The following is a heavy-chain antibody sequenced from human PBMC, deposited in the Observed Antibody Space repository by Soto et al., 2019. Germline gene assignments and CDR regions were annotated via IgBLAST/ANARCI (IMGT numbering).Heavy chain of an antibody. CDR3: AKDRGRSSGWLPVGDY. CDR2: ISYDGSNK. Sequence: QVQLVESGGGVVQPGRSLRLSCAASGFTFSSYGMHWVRQAPGKGLEWVAVISYDGSNKYYADSVKGRFTISRDNSKNTLYLQMNSLRAEDTAVYYCAKDRGRSSGWLPVGDYWGQGTLVTVSS. V-gene: IGHV3-30*18. CDR1: GFTFSSYG. D-gene: IGHD6-19*01. J-gene: IGHJ4*02.